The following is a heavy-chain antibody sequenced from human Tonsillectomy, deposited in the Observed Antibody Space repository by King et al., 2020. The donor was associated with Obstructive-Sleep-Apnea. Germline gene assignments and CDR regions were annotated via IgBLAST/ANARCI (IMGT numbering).Heavy chain of an antibody. CDR2: ISYDGGNN. D-gene: IGHD3-16*01. V-gene: IGHV3-30*04. Sequence: VQLVESGGNVVQPGRSLRLSCAASGFTFSSYAMHWVRQAPGKGLEWVAVISYDGGNNDYADSVKGRFTISRDTSKNTLYLQMNSLRAEDTAVYYCARVWGLFGDYTMDVWGQGTTVTVSS. CDR1: GFTFSSYA. CDR3: ARVWGLFGDYTMDV. J-gene: IGHJ6*02.